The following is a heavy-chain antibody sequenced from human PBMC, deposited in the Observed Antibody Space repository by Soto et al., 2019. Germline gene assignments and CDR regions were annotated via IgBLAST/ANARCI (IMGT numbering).Heavy chain of an antibody. CDR2: INSGSTI. Sequence: EVRLVESGGGLVQPGGSLRLSCAASGFTFSNYEMNWVRQAPGEGLEWVSYINSGSTIYYADSVKGRFTISRDNAKNSLYLQMNSLRAEDTAVYYCARDRGWNSSPGYSDYWGQGTLVTVSS. D-gene: IGHD6-6*01. CDR1: GFTFSNYE. CDR3: ARDRGWNSSPGYSDY. V-gene: IGHV3-48*03. J-gene: IGHJ4*02.